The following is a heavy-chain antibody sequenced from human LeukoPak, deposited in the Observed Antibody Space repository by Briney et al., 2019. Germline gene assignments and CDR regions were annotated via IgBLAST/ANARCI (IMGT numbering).Heavy chain of an antibody. CDR3: AKGIVAAADPPGY. CDR2: ISSSSSYI. V-gene: IGHV3-21*01. J-gene: IGHJ4*02. D-gene: IGHD6-13*01. Sequence: GGSLRLSCAASGFTFSSYSMNWVRQAPGKGLEWVSSISSSSSYIYYADSVKGRFTISRDNAKNSLYLQMNSLRAEDTAVYYCAKGIVAAADPPGYWGQGTLVTVSS. CDR1: GFTFSSYS.